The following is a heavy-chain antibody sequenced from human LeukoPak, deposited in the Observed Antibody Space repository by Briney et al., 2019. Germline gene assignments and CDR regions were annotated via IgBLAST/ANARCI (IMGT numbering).Heavy chain of an antibody. CDR1: GFTFSSYA. V-gene: IGHV3-23*01. D-gene: IGHD3-10*01. CDR3: ARAGRGVIDDPNFDY. Sequence: GGSLRLSCAASGFTFSSYAMSWVRQAPGKGLEWVSAISGSGGSTYYADSVKGRFTISRDNSKNTLYLQMNSLRAEDTAVYYCARAGRGVIDDPNFDYWGQGTLVTVSS. CDR2: ISGSGGST. J-gene: IGHJ4*02.